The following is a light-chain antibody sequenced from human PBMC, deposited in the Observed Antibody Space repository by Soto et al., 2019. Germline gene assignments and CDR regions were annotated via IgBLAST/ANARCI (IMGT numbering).Light chain of an antibody. Sequence: VAMTQSTLSLPVTLGQPSSISCRANQSLVHSDGIAYFSWFQQRPGRSPRRLIYKVSNLDSGVPARFSGSGSGTDFALKISRVEAEDVGVYYCMQGTHWPITFGQGTRLEIK. V-gene: IGKV2-30*02. J-gene: IGKJ5*01. CDR3: MQGTHWPIT. CDR1: QSLVHSDGIAY. CDR2: KVS.